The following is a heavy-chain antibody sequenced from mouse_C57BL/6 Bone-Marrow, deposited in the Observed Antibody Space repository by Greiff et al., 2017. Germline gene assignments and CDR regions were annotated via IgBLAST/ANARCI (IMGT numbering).Heavy chain of an antibody. J-gene: IGHJ2*01. D-gene: IGHD1-1*01. CDR2: INPSTGGT. Sequence: VQLQQSGPELVKPGASVKISCKASGYSFTGYYMNWVKQSPEKSLEWIGEINPSTGGTTYNQKFKAKATLTVDKSSSTAYMQLKSLTSEDSAVYYCARGFYYGSSYPYFDYWGQCTTLTVSS. V-gene: IGHV1-42*01. CDR3: ARGFYYGSSYPYFDY. CDR1: GYSFTGYY.